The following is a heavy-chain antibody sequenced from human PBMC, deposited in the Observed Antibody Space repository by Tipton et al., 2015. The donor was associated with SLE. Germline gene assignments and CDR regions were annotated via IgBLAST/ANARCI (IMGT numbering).Heavy chain of an antibody. Sequence: LRLSCTVSGGSISSSSYYWGWIRQPPGKGLEWIGSIYYSGSTNYNPSLKSRVTISVDTSKNQFSLKLSSVTAADTAVYYCAREPYYYGSGNDVWGQGTMVTVSS. CDR3: AREPYYYGSGNDV. V-gene: IGHV4-39*07. CDR2: IYYSGST. J-gene: IGHJ3*01. D-gene: IGHD3-10*01. CDR1: GGSISSSSYY.